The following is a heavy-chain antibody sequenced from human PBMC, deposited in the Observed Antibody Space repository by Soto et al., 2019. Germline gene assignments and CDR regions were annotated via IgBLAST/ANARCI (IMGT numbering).Heavy chain of an antibody. V-gene: IGHV3-30*03. Sequence: QVQLVESGGGVVQPGRSLRLSCAASGFTFSSYGMHWVRQAPGKGLEWVAVISYDGSNKKYADSVKGRFTISRDNSKNTLYLQMNSRRAEDTAVYNCARDYYGSGSYYTPAQYGLGVWGQGTTVTVSS. CDR1: GFTFSSYG. J-gene: IGHJ6*02. CDR2: ISYDGSNK. D-gene: IGHD3-10*01. CDR3: ARDYYGSGSYYTPAQYGLGV.